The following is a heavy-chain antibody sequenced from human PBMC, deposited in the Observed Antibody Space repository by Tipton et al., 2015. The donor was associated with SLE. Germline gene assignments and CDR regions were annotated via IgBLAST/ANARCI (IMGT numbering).Heavy chain of an antibody. CDR2: INHSGST. CDR3: ARRPHYYYYGMDV. V-gene: IGHV4-38-2*01. Sequence: LRLSCAVSGFSLNNGYYWGWIRQSPGKGLEWIGEINHSGSTNYNPSLKSRVTISVDTSKNQFSLKLSSVTAADTAVYYCARRPHYYYYGMDVWGQGTTVTVSS. J-gene: IGHJ6*02. CDR1: GFSLNNGYY.